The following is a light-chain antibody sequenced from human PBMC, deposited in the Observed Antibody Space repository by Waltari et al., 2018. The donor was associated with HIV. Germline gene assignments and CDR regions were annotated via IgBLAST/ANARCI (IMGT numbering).Light chain of an antibody. CDR2: GAS. CDR1: QTVDSA. Sequence: ERVMTQSPTTLSVSPGERATLSCRASQTVDSALAWYQQRPGQPPRLLISGASTRATGIPARFSGSGSGTEFTLTINSLQSEDFAVYYRQQYNNWPYTFGQGTRLDIK. CDR3: QQYNNWPYT. J-gene: IGKJ2*01. V-gene: IGKV3-15*01.